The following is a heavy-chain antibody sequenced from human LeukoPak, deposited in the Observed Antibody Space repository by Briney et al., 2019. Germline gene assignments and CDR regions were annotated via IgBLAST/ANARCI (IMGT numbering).Heavy chain of an antibody. CDR3: ARHVDGFNNIDAFDI. D-gene: IGHD1-14*01. CDR2: IYYGGST. V-gene: IGHV4-59*08. Sequence: SETLSLTCSVSGGSTRTHYWSWMRQPPGKGLEWIGYIYYGGSTNYNPSLKSRVTISVDTSKNQFSLKLRSVTAADTAVYHCARHVDGFNNIDAFDIWGPGTMVTVSS. CDR1: GGSTRTHY. J-gene: IGHJ3*02.